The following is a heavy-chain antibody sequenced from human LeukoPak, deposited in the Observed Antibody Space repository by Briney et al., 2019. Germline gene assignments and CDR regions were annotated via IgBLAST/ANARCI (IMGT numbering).Heavy chain of an antibody. J-gene: IGHJ4*02. D-gene: IGHD3-10*02. V-gene: IGHV1-18*01. CDR2: ISAYNGNT. CDR3: ARDQMFPTDPGNFDY. Sequence: ASVKVSCKASGYTFTSYGISWVRQAPGQGLEWMGWISAYNGNTNYAQKLQGRVTMTTDTSTSTAYMELRSLRSDDTAVYYCARDQMFPTDPGNFDYWGQGTLVTVSS. CDR1: GYTFTSYG.